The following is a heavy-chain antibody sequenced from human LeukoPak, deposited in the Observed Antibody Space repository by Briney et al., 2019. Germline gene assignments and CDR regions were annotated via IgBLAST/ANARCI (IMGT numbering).Heavy chain of an antibody. D-gene: IGHD6-13*01. Sequence: GGSLKIFCKASGYRFTSFWIGWVRQMPGKSPGGIGGIYPGDSDTRYSPSFQGQVTISADKSISTAYLQWSSLKASDTAMYYCATTGPEYSSSWYLHFWGQGTLVTVSS. CDR2: IYPGDSDT. V-gene: IGHV5-51*01. CDR3: ATTGPEYSSSWYLHF. CDR1: GYRFTSFW. J-gene: IGHJ4*02.